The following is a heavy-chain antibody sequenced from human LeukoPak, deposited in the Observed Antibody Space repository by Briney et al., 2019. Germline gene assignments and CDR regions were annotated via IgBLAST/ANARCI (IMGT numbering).Heavy chain of an antibody. CDR1: GVSVNSPSYY. CDR2: VYYSEIT. CDR3: ARQSRYSGFE. D-gene: IGHD5-12*01. J-gene: IGHJ4*02. V-gene: IGHV4-39*01. Sequence: SETLSLTCTVSGVSVNSPSYYWVWIPQPPGKGRVWIMSVYYSEITYYSPSLNSLVSISVNSSNNQFPLNLTPVTAVDTAVFYCARQSRYSGFEWGLGTLVTVSS.